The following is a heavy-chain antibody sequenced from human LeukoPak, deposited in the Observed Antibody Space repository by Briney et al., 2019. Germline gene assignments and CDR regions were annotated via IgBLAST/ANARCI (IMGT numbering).Heavy chain of an antibody. Sequence: GGSLRLSCAASGFTFSDYYMSWIRQAPGKGLEWVSYISSSSSYTNYADSVKGRFTISRDNAKNSLYLQMNSVRAEDTAVHYCARDKYNWNPGRYYYYYYGMDVWGQGTTVTVSS. CDR1: GFTFSDYY. CDR2: ISSSSSYT. V-gene: IGHV3-11*06. CDR3: ARDKYNWNPGRYYYYYYGMDV. J-gene: IGHJ6*02. D-gene: IGHD1-20*01.